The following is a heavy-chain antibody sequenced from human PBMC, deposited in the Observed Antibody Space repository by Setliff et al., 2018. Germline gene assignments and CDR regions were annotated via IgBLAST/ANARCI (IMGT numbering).Heavy chain of an antibody. CDR1: GGSISSSYYY. V-gene: IGHV4-39*07. CDR3: ARVRVVYYYYGAMGY. Sequence: SETLSLTCTVSGGSISSSYYYWGWIRQPPGKGLEWIGEINHSGSTNYNPSLKSRVTISVDTSKNQFSLKLSSVTAAVTAVYYCARVRVVYYYYGAMGYWGQGTLVTVSS. D-gene: IGHD4-17*01. CDR2: INHSGST. J-gene: IGHJ4*02.